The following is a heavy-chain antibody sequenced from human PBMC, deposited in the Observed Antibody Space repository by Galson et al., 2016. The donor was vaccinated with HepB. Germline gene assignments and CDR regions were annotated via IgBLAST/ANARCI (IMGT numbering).Heavy chain of an antibody. CDR1: GFTFGRYA. CDR2: ISGDSGST. D-gene: IGHD6-19*01. V-gene: IGHV3-23*01. Sequence: SLRLSCAASGFTFGRYAMSWVRQAPGKGLEWVSAISGDSGSTYYAGSVQGRFTSSRDRSTNTMYLQMNSLRTDDTAVYYCARFTQEWLDRVYYIDYWGQGTLVTVSS. CDR3: ARFTQEWLDRVYYIDY. J-gene: IGHJ4*02.